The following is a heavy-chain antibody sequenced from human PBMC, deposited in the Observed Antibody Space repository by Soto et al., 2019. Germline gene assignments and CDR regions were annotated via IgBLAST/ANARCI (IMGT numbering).Heavy chain of an antibody. CDR1: GYTFTSYG. CDR3: ASSSWSYYYYYGMDV. D-gene: IGHD6-13*01. CDR2: ISAYNGNT. V-gene: IGHV1-18*01. Sequence: ASVKVSCKASGYTFTSYGISWVRQAPGQGLEWMGWISAYNGNTNYAQKLQGRVTMTTDTSTSTAYMELRSLRSDDTAVYYCASSSWSYYYYYGMDVWHQATRVTAS. J-gene: IGHJ6*02.